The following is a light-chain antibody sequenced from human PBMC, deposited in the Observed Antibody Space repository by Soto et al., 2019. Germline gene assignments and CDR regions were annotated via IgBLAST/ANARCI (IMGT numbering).Light chain of an antibody. V-gene: IGLV2-8*01. J-gene: IGLJ1*01. CDR2: EVS. Sequence: QSALTQPASVSGSPGQSITVSCTGTSSDVGGYNSVSWYQQHPGKAPKLMIYEVSERPSGVPDRFSGSKSGNTASLTVSGLQAEDEADYYCSSYAGSDVFVFGTGTKLTVL. CDR1: SSDVGGYNS. CDR3: SSYAGSDVFV.